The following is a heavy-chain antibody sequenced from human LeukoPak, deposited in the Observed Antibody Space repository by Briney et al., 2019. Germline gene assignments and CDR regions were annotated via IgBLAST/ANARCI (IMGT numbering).Heavy chain of an antibody. CDR2: IPIFGTA. Sequence: IPIFGTANYAQKFQGRVTITTDESTSTAYMELSSLRSEDTAVYYCARLHYYDSSGSYYFDYWGQGTLVTVSS. V-gene: IGHV1-69*05. J-gene: IGHJ4*02. D-gene: IGHD3-22*01. CDR3: ARLHYYDSSGSYYFDY.